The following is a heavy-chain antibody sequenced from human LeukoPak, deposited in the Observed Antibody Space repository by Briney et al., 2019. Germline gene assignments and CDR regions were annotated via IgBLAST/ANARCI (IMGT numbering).Heavy chain of an antibody. V-gene: IGHV3-23*01. CDR3: AKSYGDYLGYFDS. CDR1: GFTFNSYN. Sequence: PGGSLRLSCAASGFTFNSYNMNWVRQAPGKGLEWVSGISDGGGTTNYADAVKGRFTISRDKSKNTLFLQMNSLRAEDTAVYYCAKSYGDYLGYFDSWGQGTLVTVSS. J-gene: IGHJ4*02. D-gene: IGHD4-17*01. CDR2: ISDGGGTT.